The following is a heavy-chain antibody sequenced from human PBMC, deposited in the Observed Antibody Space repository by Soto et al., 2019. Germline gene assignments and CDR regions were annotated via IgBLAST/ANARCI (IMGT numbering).Heavy chain of an antibody. D-gene: IGHD3-22*01. CDR2: IIPTFGTA. J-gene: IGHJ3*02. Sequence: ASVKVSCKASGGTFSSYAISWVRQAPGQGLEWMGGIIPTFGTANYAQKFQGRVTITADESTSTAYMELSSLRSEDTAVYYCARDREDSSGYYLAFDIWGQGTMVTVSS. CDR1: GGTFSSYA. CDR3: ARDREDSSGYYLAFDI. V-gene: IGHV1-69*13.